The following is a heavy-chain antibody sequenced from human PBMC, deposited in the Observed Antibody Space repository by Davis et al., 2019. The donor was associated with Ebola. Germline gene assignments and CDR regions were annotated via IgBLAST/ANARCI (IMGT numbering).Heavy chain of an antibody. J-gene: IGHJ3*02. Sequence: ASVKVSCKASGYTFTNYYMHWVRQAPGQGLEWMGMINPNDGRTIYAQKFQGRVTVTRDTSITTAYMELSGLRSDDTAVYYCARVSGPGTIFPVGDAFDTWGQGTVVTVSS. V-gene: IGHV1-46*01. CDR3: ARVSGPGTIFPVGDAFDT. CDR1: GYTFTNYY. D-gene: IGHD3-10*02. CDR2: INPNDGRT.